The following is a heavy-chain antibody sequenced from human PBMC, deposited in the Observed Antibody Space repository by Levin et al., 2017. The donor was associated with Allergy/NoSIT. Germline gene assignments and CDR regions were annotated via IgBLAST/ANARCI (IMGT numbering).Heavy chain of an antibody. Sequence: GGSLRLSCGASGVSFSSYAMNWVRQAPGKGLEWVSTTSDRGDRTWHADSVRGRFTLSRDNSKNTLYLQMDSLRTDDTAVYYCAKILGFGGSTYGMDVWGQGTTVIVSS. J-gene: IGHJ6*02. D-gene: IGHD3-10*01. CDR3: AKILGFGGSTYGMDV. CDR1: GVSFSSYA. CDR2: TSDRGDRT. V-gene: IGHV3-23*01.